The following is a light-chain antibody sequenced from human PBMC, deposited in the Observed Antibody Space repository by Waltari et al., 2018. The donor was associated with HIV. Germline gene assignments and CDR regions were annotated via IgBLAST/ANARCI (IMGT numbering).Light chain of an antibody. V-gene: IGKV4-1*01. CDR3: QQYFATPPT. Sequence: DIVMTESPDSLAGSLGERATIQSKSSRTILYTSNNQNYLALYQHKPGQPPKLLIYWASTRQPGVPDRFSGSGSGTDFTLTISSLQAEDVAVYSCQQYFATPPTFGGGTKVEIK. CDR1: RTILYTSNNQNY. CDR2: WAS. J-gene: IGKJ4*01.